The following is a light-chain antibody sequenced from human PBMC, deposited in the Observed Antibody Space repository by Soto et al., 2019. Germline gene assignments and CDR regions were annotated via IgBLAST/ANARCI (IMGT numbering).Light chain of an antibody. CDR3: QQYNSYPWT. J-gene: IGKJ1*01. CDR1: QSINRS. Sequence: DIQMTQSPSTLSASVGDRVTITCRASQSINRSLAWYQQKPGKAPNLLIYDASTLESGVPARFSGGDSGTEFTLTISSLQPDDFTTFYCQQYNSYPWTFGQGNKVEIK. CDR2: DAS. V-gene: IGKV1-5*01.